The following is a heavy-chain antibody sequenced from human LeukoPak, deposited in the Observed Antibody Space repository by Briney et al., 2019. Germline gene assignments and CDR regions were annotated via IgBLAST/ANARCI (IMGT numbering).Heavy chain of an antibody. J-gene: IGHJ4*02. CDR3: AKDISSGWPYCFNY. Sequence: GGSLRLSCAASGCTFSSYSMNWVRQAPGKGLEWVSYISSSSSTIYYADSVKGRFTISRDDSKNTLSLQMNSLRAEDTAVYYCAKDISSGWPYCFNYWGQGTLVTVSS. CDR1: GCTFSSYS. V-gene: IGHV3-48*01. CDR2: ISSSSSTI. D-gene: IGHD6-19*01.